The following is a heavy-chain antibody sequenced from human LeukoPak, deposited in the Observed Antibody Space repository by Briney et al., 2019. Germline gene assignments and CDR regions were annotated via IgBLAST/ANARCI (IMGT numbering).Heavy chain of an antibody. V-gene: IGHV4-59*01. CDR2: IYYSGNT. CDR3: ARLGVPGY. J-gene: IGHJ4*02. Sequence: SETLSLTCTVSGGSISSYFWSWIRQPPGKRLEWIGYIYYSGNTKYNPSLNSRVTISVDTSKNQFSLKLSSVTAADTAVYYCARLGVPGYWGQGTLVTVSS. CDR1: GGSISSYF. D-gene: IGHD3-10*01.